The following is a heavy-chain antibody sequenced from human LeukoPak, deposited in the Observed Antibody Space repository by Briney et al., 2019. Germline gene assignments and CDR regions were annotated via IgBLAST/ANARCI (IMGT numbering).Heavy chain of an antibody. CDR3: ARGAYSYDY. Sequence: GGSLRLSCAASGFTFSSYAMSWVRQVPGKGLVWVSRINSDGSSTSYADSVKGRFTISRDNAKNTLYLQMNSLRAEDTALYRCARGAYSYDYWGQGTLVTVSS. CDR2: INSDGSST. CDR1: GFTFSSYA. V-gene: IGHV3-74*01. D-gene: IGHD4-4*01. J-gene: IGHJ4*02.